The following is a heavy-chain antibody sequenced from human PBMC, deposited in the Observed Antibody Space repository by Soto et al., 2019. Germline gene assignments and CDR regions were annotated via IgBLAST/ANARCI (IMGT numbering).Heavy chain of an antibody. CDR2: IIPIFGTA. J-gene: IGHJ6*02. V-gene: IGHV1-69*12. Sequence: QVQLVQSGAEVKKPGSSVKVSCKASGGTFSSYAISWVRQAPGQGLEWMGGIIPIFGTANYAQKFQGRVTITADETTSTAYMELSSLRSEDTAVYYCARAPVTTYLSDYYGMDVWGQGTTVTVSS. CDR3: ARAPVTTYLSDYYGMDV. D-gene: IGHD4-4*01. CDR1: GGTFSSYA.